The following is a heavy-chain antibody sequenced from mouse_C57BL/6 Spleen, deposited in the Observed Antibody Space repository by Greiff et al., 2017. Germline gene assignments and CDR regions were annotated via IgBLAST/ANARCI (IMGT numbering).Heavy chain of an antibody. J-gene: IGHJ3*01. CDR3: TTAQLRTGAWFAY. Sequence: EVKLMESGAELVRPGASVKLSCTASGFNIKDDYMHWVKQRPEQGLEWIGWIDPENGDTEYASKFQGKATITADTSSNTAYLQLSSLTSEDTAVYYCTTAQLRTGAWFAYWGQGTLVTVSA. V-gene: IGHV14-4*01. CDR1: GFNIKDDY. CDR2: IDPENGDT. D-gene: IGHD3-2*02.